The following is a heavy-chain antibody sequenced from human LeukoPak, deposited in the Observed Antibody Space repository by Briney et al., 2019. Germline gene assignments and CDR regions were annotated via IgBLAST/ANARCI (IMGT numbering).Heavy chain of an antibody. CDR1: EFTFSSYA. D-gene: IGHD2-21*02. J-gene: IGHJ3*02. CDR3: AKDLAPYCGGDCYSPDDAFDI. CDR2: ISGSGGST. Sequence: GGSLRLSCAASEFTFSSYAMSWVRQAPGKGLEWVSAISGSGGSTYYADSVKGRFTISRDNSKNTLYLQMNSLRAEDTAVYYCAKDLAPYCGGDCYSPDDAFDIWGQGTMVTVSS. V-gene: IGHV3-23*01.